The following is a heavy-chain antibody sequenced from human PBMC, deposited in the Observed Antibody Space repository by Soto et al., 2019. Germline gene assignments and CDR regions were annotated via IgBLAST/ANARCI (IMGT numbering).Heavy chain of an antibody. CDR2: IYPSDSDT. J-gene: IGHJ4*02. D-gene: IGHD3-3*01. CDR3: ATRAEYYDFWSGYYGA. V-gene: IGHV5-51*01. Sequence: PGESLKISCKGSGYSFSTSWIGWVRQMSGKGLEWMGTIYPSDSDTRYSPSFQGQVIISADKSTSTAYLQWRSLKASDTAMYYCATRAEYYDFWSGYYGAWGQGTTVTVS. CDR1: GYSFSTSW.